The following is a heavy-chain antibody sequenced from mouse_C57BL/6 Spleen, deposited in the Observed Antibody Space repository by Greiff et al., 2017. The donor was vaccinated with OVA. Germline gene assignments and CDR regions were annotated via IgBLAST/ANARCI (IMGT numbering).Heavy chain of an antibody. D-gene: IGHD2-4*01. CDR2: IDPENGDT. Sequence: VQLQQSGAELVRPGASVKLSCTASGFNIKDDYMHWVKQRPEQGLEWIGWIDPENGDTESASKFQGKATITADTSSNTAYLQLSSLTSEDTAVYYCTGNYDPLDYWGQGTTLTVSS. J-gene: IGHJ2*01. CDR1: GFNIKDDY. V-gene: IGHV14-4*01. CDR3: TGNYDPLDY.